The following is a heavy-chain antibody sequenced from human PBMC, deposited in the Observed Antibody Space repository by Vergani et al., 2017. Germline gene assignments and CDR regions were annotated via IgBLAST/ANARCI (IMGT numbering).Heavy chain of an antibody. Sequence: QEQLVQSGAEVRKPGASVRDSCKTSGYTFTNYYIHWVRQAPGQGLEWMGIINPSGGSTTYAQQFQGRLTMTRDTSTSTVYMDLSNLRSEDTAVYYCARPHGDILPPDPRRLDYWGQGTLVTVSS. J-gene: IGHJ4*02. CDR1: GYTFTNYY. CDR3: ARPHGDILPPDPRRLDY. V-gene: IGHV1-46*03. CDR2: INPSGGST.